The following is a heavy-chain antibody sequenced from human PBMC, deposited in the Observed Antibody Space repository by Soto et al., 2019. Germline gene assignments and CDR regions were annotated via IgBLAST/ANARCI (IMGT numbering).Heavy chain of an antibody. CDR1: GFTFSSYG. J-gene: IGHJ4*02. CDR2: ISYDGSNK. V-gene: IGHV3-30*18. Sequence: QVQLVESGGGVVQPGRSLRLSCAASGFTFSSYGMHWVRQAPGKGLEWVAVISYDGSNKYYADSVKGRFTISRDNSKNTLYLQMNSRRAEDTAVYYCAKENCGSHAYFDCWGQGTLVTVSS. CDR3: AKENCGSHAYFDC. D-gene: IGHD1-26*01.